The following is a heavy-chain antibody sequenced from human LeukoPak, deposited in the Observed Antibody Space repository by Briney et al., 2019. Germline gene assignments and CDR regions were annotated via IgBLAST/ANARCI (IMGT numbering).Heavy chain of an antibody. CDR1: GFTFSSYA. CDR3: ASGSAHLEDY. D-gene: IGHD1-26*01. J-gene: IGHJ4*02. Sequence: GGSLRLSCAASGFTFSSYAMHWVRQAPGKGLEWVAVISYDGSNKYYADSVKGRFTISRDNSKNTLYLQMNSLRAEDTAVYYCASGSAHLEDYWGQGTLVTVSS. CDR2: ISYDGSNK. V-gene: IGHV3-30*04.